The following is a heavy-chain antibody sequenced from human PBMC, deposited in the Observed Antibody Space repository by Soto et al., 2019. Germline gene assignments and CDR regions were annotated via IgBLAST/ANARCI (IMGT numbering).Heavy chain of an antibody. D-gene: IGHD6-19*01. Sequence: QVQLQQSGPGLVKPSQTLSLTCAISGDSVSSNSAAWNWIRQSPSRGLEWLGRTYYRSKWYNDCAESVRSRISINSDTSKNQFSLQLNSVTHEDTAVYYCARGGIQRWLVQGYYYGMDVWGQGTTVTVSS. V-gene: IGHV6-1*01. CDR1: GDSVSSNSAA. CDR3: ARGGIQRWLVQGYYYGMDV. CDR2: TYYRSKWYN. J-gene: IGHJ6*02.